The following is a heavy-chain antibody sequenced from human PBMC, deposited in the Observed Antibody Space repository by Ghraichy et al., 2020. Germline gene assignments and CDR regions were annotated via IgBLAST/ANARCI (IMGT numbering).Heavy chain of an antibody. Sequence: GESLNISCEASGFTFNNYAMTWVRQAPGKGLEWVSGISGSGGSTYYVDSVKGRFTISRDNSKNTLFLQLDSLRAEDTAVYYCAQGMTTMIFSSDPWGQGTLVTVSS. CDR3: AQGMTTMIFSSDP. CDR2: ISGSGGST. D-gene: IGHD3/OR15-3a*01. V-gene: IGHV3-23*01. CDR1: GFTFNNYA. J-gene: IGHJ5*02.